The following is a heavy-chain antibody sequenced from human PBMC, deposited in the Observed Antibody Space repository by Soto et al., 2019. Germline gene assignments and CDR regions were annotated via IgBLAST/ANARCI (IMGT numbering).Heavy chain of an antibody. J-gene: IGHJ6*03. CDR1: GGSICSYY. Sequence: SETLSLTCTVSGGSICSYYWSWIRQPPGKGLEWIGYIYYSGSTNYNPSLKSRVTISVDTSKNQFSLKLSSVTAADTAVYYCARGSDYYYMDVWGKGTTVTVSS. CDR2: IYYSGST. CDR3: ARGSDYYYMDV. V-gene: IGHV4-59*08.